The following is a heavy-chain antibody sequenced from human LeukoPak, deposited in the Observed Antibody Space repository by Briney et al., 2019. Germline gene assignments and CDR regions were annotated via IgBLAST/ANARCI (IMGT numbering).Heavy chain of an antibody. V-gene: IGHV4-39*07. CDR3: ASARFGSPFDP. J-gene: IGHJ5*02. D-gene: IGHD2-15*01. CDR1: GGSISSNSHY. CDR2: IYYSGTT. Sequence: KPSETLSLTCTVSGGSISSNSHYWGWIRQPPGKGLEWIGTIYYSGTTYYNPSLKSRVTISIDTSKNQFSLKLSSVTAADTAVYYCASARFGSPFDPWGQGTLVTVSS.